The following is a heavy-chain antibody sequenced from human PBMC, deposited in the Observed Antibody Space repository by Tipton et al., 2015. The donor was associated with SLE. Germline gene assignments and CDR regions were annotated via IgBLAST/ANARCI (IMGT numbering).Heavy chain of an antibody. V-gene: IGHV3-23*01. CDR2: ISGSGGRT. CDR1: GFTFRNHA. J-gene: IGHJ4*02. Sequence: SLRLSCAASGFTFRNHAMTWVRQTPGKGLEWVSSISGSGGRTYYADSVKGRCTISRDNSENTLYLQMDGLRVDDTAVYYCVKEREYSDFWSGYQGGDYWGQGILVTVSS. CDR3: VKEREYSDFWSGYQGGDY. D-gene: IGHD3-3*01.